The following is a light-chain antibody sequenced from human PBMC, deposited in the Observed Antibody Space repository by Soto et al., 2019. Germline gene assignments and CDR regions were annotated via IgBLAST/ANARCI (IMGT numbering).Light chain of an antibody. CDR2: DVN. J-gene: IGLJ2*01. V-gene: IGLV2-8*01. Sequence: QSALTQPPSASGSPGQSVAISCSGTSSDVGGYNYVSWYQQHPGKAPKLMIYDVNKRPSGVADRFSGSKSGNTASLTVSWLQAEDEADYYCISYAGSNKPAFGGGTKLTVL. CDR3: ISYAGSNKPA. CDR1: SSDVGGYNY.